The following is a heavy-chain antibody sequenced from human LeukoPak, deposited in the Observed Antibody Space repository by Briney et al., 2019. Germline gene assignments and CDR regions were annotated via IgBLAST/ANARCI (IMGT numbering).Heavy chain of an antibody. V-gene: IGHV4-38-2*02. CDR2: IYTSGST. Sequence: PSETLSLTCTVSGYSISSGYYWGWIRQPPGKGLEWIGRIYTSGSTNYNPSLKSRVTMSVDTSKNQFSLKLSSVTAADTAVYYCARVFTSGWYHWFDRWGQGTLVIVSS. CDR3: ARVFTSGWYHWFDR. D-gene: IGHD6-19*01. CDR1: GYSISSGYY. J-gene: IGHJ5*02.